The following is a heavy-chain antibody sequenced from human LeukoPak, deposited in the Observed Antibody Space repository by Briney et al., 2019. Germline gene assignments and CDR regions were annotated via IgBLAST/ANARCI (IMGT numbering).Heavy chain of an antibody. CDR1: GFTFNNYG. Sequence: GGSLRLSCAASGFTFNNYGMHWVRQAPGKGLEWVAVMSYDGRNKHYPDSVKGRFTISRDISTDTLWLQMDSLRTEDTAVYYCAKGPLRGTAAAIDYWGQGTLVTVSS. J-gene: IGHJ4*02. D-gene: IGHD2-2*01. CDR2: MSYDGRNK. CDR3: AKGPLRGTAAAIDY. V-gene: IGHV3-30*18.